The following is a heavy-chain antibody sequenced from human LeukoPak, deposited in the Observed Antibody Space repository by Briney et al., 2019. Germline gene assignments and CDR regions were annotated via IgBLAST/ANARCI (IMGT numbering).Heavy chain of an antibody. CDR2: ISYDGSNK. CDR3: ARDLTDPPYYYYYIDV. Sequence: GRSLRLSCAASGFTFSSYAIHWVRQAPGKGLEWVAVISYDGSNKYYADSVKGRFTMSRDNSKNTVSLQMNSLRAEDTAVYYCARDLTDPPYYYYYIDVWGKGTTVTISS. V-gene: IGHV3-30*04. CDR1: GFTFSSYA. J-gene: IGHJ6*03.